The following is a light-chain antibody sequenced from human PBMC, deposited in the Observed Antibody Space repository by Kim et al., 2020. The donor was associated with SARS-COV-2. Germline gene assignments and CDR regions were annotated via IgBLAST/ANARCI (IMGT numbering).Light chain of an antibody. CDR1: KSLVYSDGNSY. V-gene: IGKV2-30*01. Sequence: PASISGRSSKSLVYSDGNSYLKWFHQRPGQSPRSLIYKVSNRDSGVPDRFSGSGSGTDFTLQISRVEAEDVGVYYCMQGTHWPFTLGPGTKVDIK. CDR3: MQGTHWPFT. J-gene: IGKJ3*01. CDR2: KVS.